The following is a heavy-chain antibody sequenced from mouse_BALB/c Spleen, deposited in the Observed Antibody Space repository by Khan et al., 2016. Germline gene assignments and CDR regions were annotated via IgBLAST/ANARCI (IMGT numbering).Heavy chain of an antibody. Sequence: EVELVESGGGLVQPGGSLRLSCTTSGFTFTDYYMSWVRQPPGEALEWLGFVRNKANGYTTEYSASVKGRFTISRDNSQSILYLQMNTLRAEDSATYYCARELKVGYYWYFDVWGAGTTVTVSS. CDR1: GFTFTDYY. CDR3: ARELKVGYYWYFDV. V-gene: IGHV7-3*02. D-gene: IGHD2-2*01. J-gene: IGHJ1*01. CDR2: VRNKANGYTT.